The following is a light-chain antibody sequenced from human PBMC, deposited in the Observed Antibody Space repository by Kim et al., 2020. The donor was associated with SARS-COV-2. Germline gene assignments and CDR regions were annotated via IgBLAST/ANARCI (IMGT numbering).Light chain of an antibody. V-gene: IGKV1-39*01. CDR2: GAS. CDR1: QTITDY. Sequence: DIQMTQSPSSLAASVGDRVTITCRASQTITDYVNWYQHKPGEAPRVLIYGASSLQTGVPSRFSGSGSGTVFTLTISSLHPEDFATYYCQQSYSSPWTFGQGTKVDIK. J-gene: IGKJ1*01. CDR3: QQSYSSPWT.